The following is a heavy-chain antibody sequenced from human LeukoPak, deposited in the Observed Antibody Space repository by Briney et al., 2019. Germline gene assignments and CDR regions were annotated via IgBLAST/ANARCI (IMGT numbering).Heavy chain of an antibody. CDR3: ARRCDTSSYYTYYFDY. Sequence: GASVKVSCKASGYTFTAYYIHWVRQAPGQGLEWMGWINPNSGGTNYAQKFQGRVTMTRGTSISTAYMELSRLRSDDTAVYFCARRCDTSSYYTYYFDYWGQGTLVTVSS. CDR1: GYTFTAYY. CDR2: INPNSGGT. V-gene: IGHV1-2*02. J-gene: IGHJ4*02. D-gene: IGHD3-22*01.